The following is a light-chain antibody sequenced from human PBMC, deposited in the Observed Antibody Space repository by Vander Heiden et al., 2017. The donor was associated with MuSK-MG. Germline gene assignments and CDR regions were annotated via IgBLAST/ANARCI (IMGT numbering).Light chain of an antibody. J-gene: IGKJ4*01. CDR3: QKYNSARLT. CDR2: AAS. V-gene: IGKV1-27*01. Sequence: DIHMTQSPSSLSASVGDRVTITCRASQGISNYLAWYQQKPGKVPKLLIYAASTLPSGAPSRFSGSESGTDFTLTISSLQSEDVATYYCQKYNSARLTFGGGTKVEIK. CDR1: QGISNY.